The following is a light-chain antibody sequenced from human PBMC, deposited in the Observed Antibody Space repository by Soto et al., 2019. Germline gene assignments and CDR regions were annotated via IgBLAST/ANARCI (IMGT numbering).Light chain of an antibody. CDR1: QTISSY. CDR3: QQSSSTPRT. Sequence: DIQMTQSPSSLSASVGDRVTITCRASQTISSYLNWYQQKPGKAPKLLIFAASSLQSGVPSRFSGSGSGTDFTLTISSLKPEDFATYYCQQSSSTPRTFGQGTKLEIK. J-gene: IGKJ2*01. V-gene: IGKV1-39*01. CDR2: AAS.